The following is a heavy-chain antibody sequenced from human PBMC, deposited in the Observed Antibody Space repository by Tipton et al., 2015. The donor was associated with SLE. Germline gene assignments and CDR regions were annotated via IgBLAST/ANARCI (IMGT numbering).Heavy chain of an antibody. V-gene: IGHV3-7*01. CDR2: IKQDGSEK. J-gene: IGHJ5*02. CDR1: GFTFSRYW. Sequence: SLRLSCAASGFTFSRYWMSWVRQAPGKGLEWVANIKQDGSEKYYVDSVKGRFTISRDNAKNSLYLQMNSLRAEDTAVYYCARDSDAGWFDPWGQGTLVTVSS. CDR3: ARDSDAGWFDP. D-gene: IGHD1-26*01.